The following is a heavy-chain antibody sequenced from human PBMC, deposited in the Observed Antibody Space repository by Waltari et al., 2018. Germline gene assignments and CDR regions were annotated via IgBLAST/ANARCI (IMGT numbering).Heavy chain of an antibody. CDR1: GGSISSSSYY. V-gene: IGHV4-39*07. D-gene: IGHD6-6*01. Sequence: QLQLQESGPGLVKPSETLSLTCTVPGGSISSSSYYWGWLRQPPGKGLEWIGSIYYSGSTYYNPSLKSRVTISVDTSKNQFSLKLSSVTAADTAVYYCAREGSSSWVGVFDYWGQGTLVTVSS. CDR3: AREGSSSWVGVFDY. CDR2: IYYSGST. J-gene: IGHJ4*02.